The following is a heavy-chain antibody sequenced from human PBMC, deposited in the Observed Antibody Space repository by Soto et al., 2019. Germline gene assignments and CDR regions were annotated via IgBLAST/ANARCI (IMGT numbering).Heavy chain of an antibody. Sequence: GASVKVSCKASGYTFTGYYMHWVRQAPGQRLEWMGWINPNSGGTNYAQKFQGWVTMTRDTSISTAYMELSRLRSDDTAVYYCARGGAAEVAVVVPAAPNYFDYWGQRILVSVSS. CDR3: ARGGAAEVAVVVPAAPNYFDY. CDR2: INPNSGGT. J-gene: IGHJ4*02. CDR1: GYTFTGYY. V-gene: IGHV1-2*04. D-gene: IGHD2-2*01.